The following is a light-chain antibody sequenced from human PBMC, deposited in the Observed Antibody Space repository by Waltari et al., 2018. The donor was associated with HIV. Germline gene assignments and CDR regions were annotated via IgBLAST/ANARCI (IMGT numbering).Light chain of an antibody. CDR1: SSNIGSNY. CDR3: AAWDDSLSATV. J-gene: IGLJ2*01. CDR2: MSD. V-gene: IGLV1-47*01. Sequence: QSVLTQPPSASGTPGQRVTISCSGSSSNIGSNYVYWYQQLPGTAPKLLIYMSDPRPSGVPDRFSESKSGTSASLAISGLRSEDEAEYYCAAWDDSLSATVFGGGTKLTVL.